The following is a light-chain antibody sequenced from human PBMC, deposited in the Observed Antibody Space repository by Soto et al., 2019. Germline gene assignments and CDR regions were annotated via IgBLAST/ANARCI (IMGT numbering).Light chain of an antibody. CDR2: AAS. J-gene: IGKJ1*01. CDR3: QQYGSSCT. V-gene: IGKV3-20*01. CDR1: QSVSGR. Sequence: EIVITQSPDTLPVSPAERATLSCRASQSVSGRVVWYQQKSGQAPSLLIYAASTRAAGVPARFSGSGSGTDFTLTISRLEPEDFAVYYCQQYGSSCTFGQGTKVDIK.